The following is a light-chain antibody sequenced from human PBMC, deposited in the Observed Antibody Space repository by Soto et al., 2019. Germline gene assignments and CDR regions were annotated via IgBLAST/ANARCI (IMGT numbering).Light chain of an antibody. CDR2: EVD. CDR3: ISYAVTTSYV. Sequence: HSALTQPPSASGSPGQSVTISCTGTSSDVGGYNFVSWYQQHPGKAPKLMIYEVDKRPSGVPDRFSGSKSGNTASLTVSGLQAEDEADYYCISYAVTTSYVFGTGNKVTVL. J-gene: IGLJ1*01. CDR1: SSDVGGYNF. V-gene: IGLV2-8*01.